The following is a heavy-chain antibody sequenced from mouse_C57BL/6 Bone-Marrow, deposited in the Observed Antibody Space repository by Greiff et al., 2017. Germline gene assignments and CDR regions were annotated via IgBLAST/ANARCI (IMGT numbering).Heavy chain of an antibody. CDR1: GFNIKDDY. J-gene: IGHJ2*01. CDR3: SSFDGNYFDF. Sequence: EVQLVESGAELVRPGASVKLSCTASGFNIKDDYIHWVKQRPEQGLEWIGWIDPEIGDTEYASKFQGKATITSDPSSNTAYLQRSSLTSEDTAVYYCSSFDGNYFDFWGQGTPLTVAS. V-gene: IGHV14-4*01. CDR2: IDPEIGDT. D-gene: IGHD2-3*01.